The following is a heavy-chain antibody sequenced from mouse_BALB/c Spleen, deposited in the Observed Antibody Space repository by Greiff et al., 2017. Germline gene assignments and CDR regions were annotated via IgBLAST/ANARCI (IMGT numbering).Heavy chain of an antibody. CDR2: ISSGGST. Sequence: EVKVVESGGGLVKPGGSLKLSCAASGFTFSSYAMSWVRQTPEKRLEWVASISSGGSTYYPDSVKGRFTISRDNARNILYLQMSSLRSEDTAMYYCARGCYGYVKSYFDYWGQGTTLTVSS. CDR3: ARGCYGYVKSYFDY. CDR1: GFTFSSYA. V-gene: IGHV5-6-5*01. D-gene: IGHD1-2*01. J-gene: IGHJ2*01.